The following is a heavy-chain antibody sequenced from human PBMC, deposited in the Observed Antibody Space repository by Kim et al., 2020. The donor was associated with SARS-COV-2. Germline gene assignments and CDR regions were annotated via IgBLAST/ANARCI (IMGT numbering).Heavy chain of an antibody. V-gene: IGHV4-4*02. J-gene: IGHJ4*02. CDR3: ARDPGYSYGYPLDY. D-gene: IGHD5-18*01. Sequence: SETLSLTCAVSGGSISSSNWWSWVRQPPGKGLEWIGEIYHSGSTNYNPSLKSRVTISVDKSKNQFSLKLSSVTAADTAVYYCARDPGYSYGYPLDYWGQGTLVTVSS. CDR2: IYHSGST. CDR1: GGSISSSNW.